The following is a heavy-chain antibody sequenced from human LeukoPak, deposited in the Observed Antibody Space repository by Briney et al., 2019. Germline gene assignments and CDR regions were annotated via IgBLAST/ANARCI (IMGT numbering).Heavy chain of an antibody. CDR3: ARVPARTPAARIAFDI. J-gene: IGHJ3*02. V-gene: IGHV3-7*01. D-gene: IGHD6-6*01. Sequence: QPGGSLRLSCAASGFTFSSYCMSWVRQAPGKGLEWVANIKQDGSEKYYVDSVKGRFTISRDNAKFSLYLQKNSLTAEDTALYYCARVPARTPAARIAFDIWGQGTMVTVSS. CDR2: IKQDGSEK. CDR1: GFTFSSYC.